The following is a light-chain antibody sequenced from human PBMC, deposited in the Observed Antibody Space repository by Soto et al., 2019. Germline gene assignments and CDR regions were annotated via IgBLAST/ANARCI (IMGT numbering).Light chain of an antibody. CDR1: QSISTW. V-gene: IGKV1-5*03. CDR2: KAS. CDR3: QQYNSYSFT. J-gene: IGKJ2*01. Sequence: DIQMTQPPSTLSASVGDRVTITCRASQSISTWLAWYQQKPGKAPKVLIYKASSLESGVPLRFSGSGSGTEFTLTISSLQPDDFATYYCQQYNSYSFTFGQGTKVDIK.